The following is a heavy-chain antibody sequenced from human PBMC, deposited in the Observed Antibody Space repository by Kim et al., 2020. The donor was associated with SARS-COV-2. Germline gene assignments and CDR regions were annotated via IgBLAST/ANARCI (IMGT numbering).Heavy chain of an antibody. V-gene: IGHV4-31*03. CDR1: GGSISSGGYY. D-gene: IGHD3-9*01. CDR2: IYYSGST. CDR3: ARTPGGLTGYNWFDP. J-gene: IGHJ5*02. Sequence: SETLSLTCTVSGGSISSGGYYWSWIRQHPGKGLEWIGYIYYSGSTYYNPSLKSRVTISVDTSKNQFSLKLSSVTAADTAVYYCARTPGGLTGYNWFDPWGQGTLVTVSS.